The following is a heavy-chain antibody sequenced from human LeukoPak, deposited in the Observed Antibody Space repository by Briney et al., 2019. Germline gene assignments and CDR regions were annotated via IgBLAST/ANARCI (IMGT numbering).Heavy chain of an antibody. CDR1: GFTVSSNY. CDR3: ARDSRGVAFFDY. V-gene: IGHV3-53*01. Sequence: PGGSLRLSCAASGFTVSSNYVNWVRQAPGKGLEWVSAIYNGGRTYYADSVKGRFIISRDTSKNTLYLQMNSLRAEDTAVYYCARDSRGVAFFDYWGQGTPVSVSS. J-gene: IGHJ4*02. D-gene: IGHD5-12*01. CDR2: IYNGGRT.